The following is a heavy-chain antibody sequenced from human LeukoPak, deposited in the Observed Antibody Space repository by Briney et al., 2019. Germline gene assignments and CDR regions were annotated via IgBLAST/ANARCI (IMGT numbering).Heavy chain of an antibody. V-gene: IGHV3-64D*09. J-gene: IGHJ4*02. CDR1: GFTFSSYA. CDR3: LKGFDPAMAYFDY. D-gene: IGHD5-18*01. CDR2: ISSNGGRT. Sequence: GGSLSLTCSASGFTFSSYAMHWLRQAPGKGLEYVSSISSNGGRTYYADSVKGRFTISRDNSKNTLYLQMSSLRAEDTAVYYCLKGFDPAMAYFDYWGQGTLVTVSS.